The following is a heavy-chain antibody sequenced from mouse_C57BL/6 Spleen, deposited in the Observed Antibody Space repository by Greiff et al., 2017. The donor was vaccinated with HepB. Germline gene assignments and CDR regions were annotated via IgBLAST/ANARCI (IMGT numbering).Heavy chain of an antibody. V-gene: IGHV1-18*01. CDR2: INPNNGGT. CDR1: GYTFTDYN. CDR3: ARGTYGYAMDY. Sequence: VQLKESGPELVKPGASVKIPCTASGYTFTDYNMDWVKQSHGKSLEWIGDINPNNGGTIYNQKFKGKATLTVDKSSSTADMELRSLTSEDTAVYYCARGTYGYAMDYWGQGTSVTVSS. J-gene: IGHJ4*01. D-gene: IGHD1-1*02.